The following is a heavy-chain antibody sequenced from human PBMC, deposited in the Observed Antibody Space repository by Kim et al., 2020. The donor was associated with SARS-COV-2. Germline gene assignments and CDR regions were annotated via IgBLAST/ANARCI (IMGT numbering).Heavy chain of an antibody. CDR1: GFTFSSYG. V-gene: IGHV3-33*01. CDR2: IWYDGSNK. J-gene: IGHJ4*02. Sequence: GGSLRLSCAASGFTFSSYGMHWVRQAPGKGLEWVAVIWYDGSNKYYADSVKGRFTISRDNSKNTLYLQMNSLRAEDTAVYYCAREISSGWFRGLVAGGALIDYWGQGTLVTVSS. D-gene: IGHD6-19*01. CDR3: AREISSGWFRGLVAGGALIDY.